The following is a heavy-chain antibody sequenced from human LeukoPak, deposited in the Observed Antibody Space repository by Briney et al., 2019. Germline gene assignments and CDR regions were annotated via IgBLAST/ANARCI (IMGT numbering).Heavy chain of an antibody. D-gene: IGHD6-13*01. CDR1: GFTFSSYA. J-gene: IGHJ4*02. V-gene: IGHV3-23*01. Sequence: GGSLRLSCAASGFTFSSYAMSWVRQAPGKGLEWVSGISGSGSGTYYPDSVKGRFTISRDNSKNTLYLQMNGLRAEDTAVYYCAKGGIAAAGTSFYFDYWGQGIVVAVSS. CDR2: ISGSGSGT. CDR3: AKGGIAAAGTSFYFDY.